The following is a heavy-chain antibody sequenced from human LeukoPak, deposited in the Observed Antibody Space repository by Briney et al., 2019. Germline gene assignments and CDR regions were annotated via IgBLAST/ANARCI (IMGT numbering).Heavy chain of an antibody. J-gene: IGHJ5*02. CDR1: GFTFDDYA. CDR3: AKALLRYFDWLPGWFDP. Sequence: GGSLRLSCAASGFTFDDYAMHWVRQAPGKGLEWVSGISWNSGSIGYADSVKGRFTISRDNAKNSLYLQMNSLRAEDTALYYCAKALLRYFDWLPGWFDPWGQGTLVTVSS. D-gene: IGHD3-9*01. CDR2: ISWNSGSI. V-gene: IGHV3-9*01.